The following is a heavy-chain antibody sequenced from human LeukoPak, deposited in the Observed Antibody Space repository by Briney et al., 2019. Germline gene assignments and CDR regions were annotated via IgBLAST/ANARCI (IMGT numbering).Heavy chain of an antibody. D-gene: IGHD6-6*01. Sequence: GSLRLSCAASGITFSSYWMSWVRQAPGKGLEWVANIKQDGSEKYYVDSVKGRFTISRDNAKNSLYLQMNSLRAEDTAVYYCARDNRGLISSSTNFDYWGQGTLVTVSS. CDR2: IKQDGSEK. CDR1: GITFSSYW. J-gene: IGHJ4*02. CDR3: ARDNRGLISSSTNFDY. V-gene: IGHV3-7*01.